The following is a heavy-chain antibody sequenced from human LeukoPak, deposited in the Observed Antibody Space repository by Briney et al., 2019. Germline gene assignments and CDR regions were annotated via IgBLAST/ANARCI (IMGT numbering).Heavy chain of an antibody. J-gene: IGHJ6*03. CDR3: AREAYDSGSFRTDYYYMDV. CDR2: ITPNSGGT. CDR1: GYTFTGYY. V-gene: IGHV1-2*02. D-gene: IGHD3-10*01. Sequence: ASVKVPCKASGYTFTGYYLHWVRQAPGQGLEWMGWITPNSGGTNYAQRFQGRVTMTRDTSISTAYMELSRLRSDDTAVYYCAREAYDSGSFRTDYYYMDVWGKGTTVTISS.